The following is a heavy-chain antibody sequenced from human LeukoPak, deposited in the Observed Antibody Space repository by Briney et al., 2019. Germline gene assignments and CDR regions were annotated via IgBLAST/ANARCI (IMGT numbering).Heavy chain of an antibody. CDR3: AKVGDSYGYEYFDY. J-gene: IGHJ4*02. CDR2: ISYDGSNK. CDR1: GFTFSSYG. V-gene: IGHV3-30*18. Sequence: PGRSLRLSCAASGFTFSSYGMHWVRQAPGKGLEWVAVISYDGSNKYYADSVKGRFTISRDNSKNTLYLQMNSLRAEDTAVYYCAKVGDSYGYEYFDYWGQGTLVTVSS. D-gene: IGHD5-18*01.